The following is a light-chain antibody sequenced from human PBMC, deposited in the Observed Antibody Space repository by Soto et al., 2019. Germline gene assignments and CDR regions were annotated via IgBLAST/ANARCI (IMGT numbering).Light chain of an antibody. CDR3: QQYHIYSWT. Sequence: DIQMTQSPSTLSASVGDRVTITCRASQSISDWLAWYQQKPGEAPRLLIYRASTLQSGVSSRFRGSGSGTEFTLTISDLQPDDFATYYCQQYHIYSWTCGQGTTVGIK. J-gene: IGKJ1*01. V-gene: IGKV1-5*03. CDR2: RAS. CDR1: QSISDW.